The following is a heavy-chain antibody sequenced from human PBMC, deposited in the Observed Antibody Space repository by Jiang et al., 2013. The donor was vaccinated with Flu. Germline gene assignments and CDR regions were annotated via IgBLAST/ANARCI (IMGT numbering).Heavy chain of an antibody. J-gene: IGHJ4*02. CDR3: ARLEGALPNY. Sequence: SGSGLVKPSETLSLTCTVSGGSISSSSYYWGWIRQPPGKSLEWIGRIYYSGSTYYSPSLKSRVTISVDTSKNQFSLKLSSVTAAGTAVYYCARLEGALPNYWGQGTLVTVSS. D-gene: IGHD1-26*01. CDR2: IYYSGST. CDR1: GGSISSSSYY. V-gene: IGHV4-39*01.